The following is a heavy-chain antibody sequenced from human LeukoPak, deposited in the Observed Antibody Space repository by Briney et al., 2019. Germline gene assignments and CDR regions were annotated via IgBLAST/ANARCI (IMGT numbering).Heavy chain of an antibody. CDR1: GFTFSSYG. Sequence: GGSLRLSCAASGFTFSSYGMHWVRQPPGKGLQWVAFIRYDGSNKYYADSVKGRFTISRDNSKNTLYLQMNSLRAEDTAVYYCAKLYSSSSRGGYYWGQGTLVTVSS. CDR2: IRYDGSNK. V-gene: IGHV3-30*02. CDR3: AKLYSSSSRGGYY. D-gene: IGHD6-13*01. J-gene: IGHJ4*02.